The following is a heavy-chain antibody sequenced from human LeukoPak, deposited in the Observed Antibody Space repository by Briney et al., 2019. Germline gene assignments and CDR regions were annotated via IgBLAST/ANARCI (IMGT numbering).Heavy chain of an antibody. V-gene: IGHV4-31*03. Sequence: SETLSLTCSVSGDSFSSGGYYWSWIRQHPGEGLEWLGYIYYTGNTYYNPSLKSRVTMSADTSKNQFSLKLSSVTAADTAVYYCAGYFESWFDPWGRGTLVTVSS. CDR1: GDSFSSGGYY. D-gene: IGHD3-22*01. J-gene: IGHJ5*02. CDR2: IYYTGNT. CDR3: AGYFESWFDP.